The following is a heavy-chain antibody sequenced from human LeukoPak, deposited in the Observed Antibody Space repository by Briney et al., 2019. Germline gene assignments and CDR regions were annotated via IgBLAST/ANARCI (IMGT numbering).Heavy chain of an antibody. J-gene: IGHJ6*03. CDR1: GYTFTSYG. V-gene: IGHV1-18*01. CDR2: ISAYNGNT. Sequence: GASVKVSCKASGYTFTSYGISWVRQAPGQGLEWMGWISAYNGNTNYAQKLQGRVTMTTDTSTSTAYMELRSLRSDDTAVYYCARDYGGGWSGYYGAGYYYYYMDVWGKGTTVTVSS. D-gene: IGHD3-3*01. CDR3: ARDYGGGWSGYYGAGYYYYYMDV.